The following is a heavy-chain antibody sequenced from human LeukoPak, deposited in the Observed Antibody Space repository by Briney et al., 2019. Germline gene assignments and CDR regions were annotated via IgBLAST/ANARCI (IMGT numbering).Heavy chain of an antibody. CDR2: ISGSGGST. J-gene: IGHJ4*02. CDR1: GFTFSSYA. CDR3: AKVRFLEWLLYYYFDY. D-gene: IGHD3-3*01. Sequence: GGSLRLSCAASGFTFSSYAMSWVRQAPGKGLEWVSAISGSGGSTYYADSVKGRFTISRDNSKNTLYLQMNSLRAEDTAVYYCAKVRFLEWLLYYYFDYWGQGTLVTVSS. V-gene: IGHV3-23*01.